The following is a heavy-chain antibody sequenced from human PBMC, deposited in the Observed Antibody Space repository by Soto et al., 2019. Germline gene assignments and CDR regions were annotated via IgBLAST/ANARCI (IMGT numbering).Heavy chain of an antibody. Sequence: SETLSLTCAVSGGSISSGGYSWSWLRQPPGKGLEWIGYIYHSGSTYYNPSLKSRVTISVDRSKNQFSLKLSSVTAADTAVYYCARRTVHYYDSSGYTNWFDPWGQGTLVTVSS. CDR2: IYHSGST. J-gene: IGHJ5*02. V-gene: IGHV4-30-2*01. CDR1: GGSISSGGYS. D-gene: IGHD3-22*01. CDR3: ARRTVHYYDSSGYTNWFDP.